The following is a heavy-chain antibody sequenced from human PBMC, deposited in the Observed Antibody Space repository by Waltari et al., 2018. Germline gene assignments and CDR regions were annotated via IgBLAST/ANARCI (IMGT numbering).Heavy chain of an antibody. J-gene: IGHJ4*02. CDR3: TTGSRGCADY. CDR1: GFTFSNAW. Sequence: EVQLVESGGGLVKPGGYLRLSCEASGFTFSNAWMNWVRQAPGKGLEWVARFKSKTDGGTTDYAAPVKGRFTISRDDSRNTLYLQMNSLKTEDTAVYYCTTGSRGCADYWGQGTLVTVSS. D-gene: IGHD3-10*01. CDR2: FKSKTDGGTT. V-gene: IGHV3-15*01.